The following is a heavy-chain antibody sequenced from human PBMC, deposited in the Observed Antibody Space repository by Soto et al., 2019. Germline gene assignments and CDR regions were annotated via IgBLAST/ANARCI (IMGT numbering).Heavy chain of an antibody. Sequence: DVQLVESGGGLIQPGESLRLSCAAFGFTISGKKYVAWVRQAPGKGLEWVSALYDIDGSFYADSVKGRFTTSSDSSKTTVDLQMNDLRPDDTAVYYCATWHEREHAYDVWGLGTTVTVSS. V-gene: IGHV3-53*01. CDR1: GFTISGKKY. J-gene: IGHJ3*01. CDR2: LYDIDGS. CDR3: ATWHEREHAYDV. D-gene: IGHD1-1*01.